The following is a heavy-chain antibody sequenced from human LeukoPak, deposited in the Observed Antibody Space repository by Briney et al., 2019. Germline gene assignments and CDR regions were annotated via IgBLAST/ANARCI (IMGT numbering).Heavy chain of an antibody. CDR1: GGSISSSSYY. V-gene: IGHV4-39*07. CDR2: IYYSGYT. J-gene: IGHJ5*02. CDR3: ARGSPSGNWFDP. Sequence: SETLSLTCTVSGGSISSSSYYWGWIRQPPGKGLEWIGRIYYSGYTYYNPSLKSRVTISVDTSKNQFSLKLSSVTAADTAVYYCARGSPSGNWFDPWGQGTLVTVSS. D-gene: IGHD7-27*01.